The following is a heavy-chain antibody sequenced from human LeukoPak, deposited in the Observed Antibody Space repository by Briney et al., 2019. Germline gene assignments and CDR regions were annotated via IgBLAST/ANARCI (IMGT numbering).Heavy chain of an antibody. Sequence: SETLSLTCTVVGGAINSRNQYWGWIRQPPGKGLEWIGSIYYSGSTYYNPSLKSRVTISVDTSKNQFSLKLSSVTAADTAVYYCARVRTGTMDYWGQGTLVTVSS. CDR1: GGAINSRNQY. J-gene: IGHJ4*02. V-gene: IGHV4-39*07. D-gene: IGHD1-1*01. CDR3: ARVRTGTMDY. CDR2: IYYSGST.